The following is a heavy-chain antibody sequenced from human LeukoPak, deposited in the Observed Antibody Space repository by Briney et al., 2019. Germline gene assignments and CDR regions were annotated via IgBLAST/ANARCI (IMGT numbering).Heavy chain of an antibody. Sequence: SETLSLTCVVYGGSFSGYYWSWIRQPPGKGLEWIGEINHSGSTNYNPSLKSRVTISVDTSKNQFSLKLSSVTAADTAVYYCARDSPVARRHYYYYMDVWGKGTTVTVS. CDR2: INHSGST. D-gene: IGHD5-12*01. CDR3: ARDSPVARRHYYYYMDV. V-gene: IGHV4-34*01. CDR1: GGSFSGYY. J-gene: IGHJ6*03.